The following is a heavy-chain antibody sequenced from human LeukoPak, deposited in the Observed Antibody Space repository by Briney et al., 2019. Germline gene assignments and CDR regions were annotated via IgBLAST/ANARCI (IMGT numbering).Heavy chain of an antibody. Sequence: GGSLRLSCAASGFTFSDYYMSWIRQAPGKGLEWVSYISSSGSTIYYADSVKGRFTISRDNAKNSLYLQMNSLRADDTAVYYCAKDHGTGYYYYMDVWGKGTTVTVSS. CDR3: AKDHGTGYYYYMDV. CDR1: GFTFSDYY. D-gene: IGHD1-1*01. V-gene: IGHV3-11*04. J-gene: IGHJ6*03. CDR2: ISSSGSTI.